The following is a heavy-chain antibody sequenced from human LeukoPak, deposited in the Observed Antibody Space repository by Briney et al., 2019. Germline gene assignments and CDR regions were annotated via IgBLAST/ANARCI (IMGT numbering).Heavy chain of an antibody. CDR2: IYYSGST. CDR3: ARGLVNIAVAGTFDY. J-gene: IGHJ4*02. D-gene: IGHD6-19*01. V-gene: IGHV4-59*01. Sequence: SETLSLTCTVSGGSFSSYYWSWIRQPPGKGLEWIGYIYYSGSTNYNPSLKSRVTISVDTSKNQFSLKLSSVTAADTAVYYCARGLVNIAVAGTFDYWGQGTLVTVSS. CDR1: GGSFSSYY.